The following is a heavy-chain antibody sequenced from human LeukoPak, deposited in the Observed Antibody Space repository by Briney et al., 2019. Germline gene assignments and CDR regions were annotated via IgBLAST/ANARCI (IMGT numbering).Heavy chain of an antibody. Sequence: GGALRLSCAASGFTLSRYAMSWVRQAAGKGLEGVSAISGSGGSTYYADAVKGRFTISRDNYKNTLYLQMNSMRAEDTAVYYCARADSSSWYWFDPWGQGTLVTVSS. V-gene: IGHV3-23*01. D-gene: IGHD6-13*01. CDR1: GFTLSRYA. CDR3: ARADSSSWYWFDP. CDR2: ISGSGGST. J-gene: IGHJ5*02.